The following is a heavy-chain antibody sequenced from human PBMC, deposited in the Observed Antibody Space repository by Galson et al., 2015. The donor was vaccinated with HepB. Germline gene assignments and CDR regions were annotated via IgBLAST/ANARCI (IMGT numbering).Heavy chain of an antibody. Sequence: SVKVSCKASGGTLSSYPFSWVRQAPGQGLEWVGRIIPIDDKADYAQKFQGRVTITADKSTTTAYMELSCLTSEDTAVYYCARPRSDAASRGLWFDPWGQGTLVIVSS. V-gene: IGHV1-69*02. CDR2: IIPIDDKA. J-gene: IGHJ5*02. CDR1: GGTLSSYP. D-gene: IGHD3-10*01. CDR3: ARPRSDAASRGLWFDP.